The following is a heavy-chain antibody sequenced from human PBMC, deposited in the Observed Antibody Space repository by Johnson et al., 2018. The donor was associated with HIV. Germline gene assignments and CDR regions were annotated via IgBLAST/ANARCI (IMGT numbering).Heavy chain of an antibody. CDR1: GFTFSNAW. Sequence: VQLVESGGGLVKPGGSLRLSCAASGFTFSNAWMSWVRQAPGKGLEWVSVIYSGGSTQYADFVKGRFTISRDNAKNSLDLQMNSLRGEDTALYYCARATAYGGRVDAFDIWGQGTMVTVSS. V-gene: IGHV3-66*01. CDR2: IYSGGST. J-gene: IGHJ3*02. CDR3: ARATAYGGRVDAFDI. D-gene: IGHD4-23*01.